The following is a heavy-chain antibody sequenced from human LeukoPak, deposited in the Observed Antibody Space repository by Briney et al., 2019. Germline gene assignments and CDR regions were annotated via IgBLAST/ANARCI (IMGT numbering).Heavy chain of an antibody. CDR2: ITADDGDT. V-gene: IGHV1-3*03. Sequence: ASVKVSCKASGYTFTNYAMNWMRQAPGHRLEWMGWITADDGDTKYSEDLQGRVTITSDTSATTTYIELGSLTSEDMAVYYCAKEGLRVGAPRNYFDYWGQGTLVTVSS. D-gene: IGHD1-26*01. J-gene: IGHJ4*02. CDR3: AKEGLRVGAPRNYFDY. CDR1: GYTFTNYA.